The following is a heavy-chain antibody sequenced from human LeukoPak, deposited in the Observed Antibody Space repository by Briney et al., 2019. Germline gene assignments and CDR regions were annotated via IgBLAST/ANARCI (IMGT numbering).Heavy chain of an antibody. V-gene: IGHV4-59*01. CDR2: IYYSGST. D-gene: IGHD2-8*01. Sequence: SETLSLTCTVSGGSISSYYWSWIRQPPGKGLEWIGYIYYSGSTNYNPSLKSRVTISVDTSKNQFSLKLSSVTAADTAVYYCARDLYGPCYRGQGTLVTVSS. CDR1: GGSISSYY. CDR3: ARDLYGPCY. J-gene: IGHJ4*02.